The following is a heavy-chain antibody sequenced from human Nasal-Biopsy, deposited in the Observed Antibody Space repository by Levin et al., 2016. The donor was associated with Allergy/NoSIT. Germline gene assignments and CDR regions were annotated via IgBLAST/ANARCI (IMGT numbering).Heavy chain of an antibody. Sequence: GSLRLSCTVSGASLTSYYWSWVRQPPGRGLEWIGYIYYRGNTHYNPSFKSRVIMSVDTFRKKFSLNLSSVTAADTAVYYCARGAFEGPYYFDFWGQGNLVTVSS. D-gene: IGHD3-9*01. CDR1: GASLTSYY. V-gene: IGHV4-59*01. J-gene: IGHJ4*02. CDR3: ARGAFEGPYYFDF. CDR2: IYYRGNT.